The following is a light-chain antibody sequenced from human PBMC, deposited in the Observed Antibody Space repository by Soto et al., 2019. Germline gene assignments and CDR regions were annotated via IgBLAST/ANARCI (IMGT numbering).Light chain of an antibody. CDR1: QSVSSY. V-gene: IGKV3-15*01. Sequence: EMVMTQSPATLSVSPGERATLSCGASQSVSSYLAWYQQKPGQPPRLLIYVASTGAAGIPARFSGSGSGTEFTLTINSLQSEDFAVYYCQQYKDWPPRFGQGTKVEIK. CDR2: VAS. CDR3: QQYKDWPPR. J-gene: IGKJ1*01.